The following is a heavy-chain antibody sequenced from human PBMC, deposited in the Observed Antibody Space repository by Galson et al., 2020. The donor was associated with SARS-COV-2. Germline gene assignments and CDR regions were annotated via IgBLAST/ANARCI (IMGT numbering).Heavy chain of an antibody. J-gene: IGHJ5*02. CDR1: GSTFSDYY. CDR3: ARGADLGSLSPNWFDP. V-gene: IGHV3-11*01. Sequence: GESLKISCAPSGSTFSDYYFSWFRQAPGKGLEWVSYISSSGTVTYYADSVKGRFAISRDNSKSSLYLQMNSLRAEDTAIYFCARGADLGSLSPNWFDPWGQGTLVTVSS. D-gene: IGHD3-16*01. CDR2: ISSSGTVT.